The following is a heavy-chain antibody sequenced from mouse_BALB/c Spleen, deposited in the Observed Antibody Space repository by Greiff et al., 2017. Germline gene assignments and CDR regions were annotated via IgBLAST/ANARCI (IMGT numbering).Heavy chain of an antibody. CDR1: GYSFTAYN. CDR2: IYPYNGGT. Sequence: VQLQQSGPELEKPGASVKISCKASGYSFTAYNMNWVRQSNGKSLEWIGYIYPYNGGTGYNQKFKSKATLTVDNSSSTAYMELRSLTSEDSAVYYCAKVTTVVEGYAMDYWGQGTSVTVSS. J-gene: IGHJ4*01. CDR3: AKVTTVVEGYAMDY. D-gene: IGHD1-1*01. V-gene: IGHV1S29*02.